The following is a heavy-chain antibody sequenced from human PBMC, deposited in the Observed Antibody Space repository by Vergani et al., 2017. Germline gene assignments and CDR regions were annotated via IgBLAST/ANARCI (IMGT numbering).Heavy chain of an antibody. Sequence: EVQLVESGGGLVKPGGSLRLSCAASGFTFSNAWMSWVRQAPGKGLEWVGRIKSKTDGGTTDYAAPVKGRFTISRDDSKNTLYLQMNSLKTEDTAVYYCTTGPHIVVVTARDDAFDIWGQGTMVTVSS. CDR3: TTGPHIVVVTARDDAFDI. V-gene: IGHV3-15*01. CDR2: IKSKTDGGTT. CDR1: GFTFSNAW. D-gene: IGHD2-21*02. J-gene: IGHJ3*02.